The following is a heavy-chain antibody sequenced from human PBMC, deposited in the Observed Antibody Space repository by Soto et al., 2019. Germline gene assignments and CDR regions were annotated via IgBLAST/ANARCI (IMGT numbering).Heavy chain of an antibody. Sequence: QVQLVQSGAEVKKPGASVKVSCKASGYIFTSYGISWVRQAPGQGLEWMGWISAYNGNTNYAQNLQGRVAMTTDTSTSTAYMELRSLRSDDTAVYNCARDRYDFWSGYSLYYFDYWGQGTLVTVSS. V-gene: IGHV1-18*01. CDR2: ISAYNGNT. J-gene: IGHJ4*02. CDR3: ARDRYDFWSGYSLYYFDY. CDR1: GYIFTSYG. D-gene: IGHD3-3*01.